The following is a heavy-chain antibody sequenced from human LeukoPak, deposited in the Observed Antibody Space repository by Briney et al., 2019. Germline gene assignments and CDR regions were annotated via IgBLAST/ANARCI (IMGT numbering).Heavy chain of an antibody. CDR2: IYYSGSTNSGST. Sequence: SSETLSLTCSVSGGSISSYHWSWIRQSLGNGLEWIGNIYYSGSTNSGSTRYNPSLKSRVTISVDTSKNQFSLKLISVTAADTAVYYCARDGPRGYRDRWYHYSMDVWGKGTTVTVSS. CDR1: GGSISSYH. V-gene: IGHV4-59*01. D-gene: IGHD3-3*01. J-gene: IGHJ6*03. CDR3: ARDGPRGYRDRWYHYSMDV.